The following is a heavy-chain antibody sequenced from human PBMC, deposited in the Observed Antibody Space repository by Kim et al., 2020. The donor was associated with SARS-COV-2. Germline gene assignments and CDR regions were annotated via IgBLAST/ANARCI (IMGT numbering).Heavy chain of an antibody. J-gene: IGHJ4*02. V-gene: IGHV3-48*02. CDR2: ISSSSSTI. CDR1: GFTSSSYS. CDR3: ARDLLSMAGYFPYYFDY. D-gene: IGHD3-9*01. Sequence: GGSLRLSCAASGFTSSSYSMNWVRQAPGKGLEWVSYISSSSSTIYYADSVKGRFTISRDNAKNSLYLQMNSLRDEDTAVYYCARDLLSMAGYFPYYFDYWGQGTLVTVSS.